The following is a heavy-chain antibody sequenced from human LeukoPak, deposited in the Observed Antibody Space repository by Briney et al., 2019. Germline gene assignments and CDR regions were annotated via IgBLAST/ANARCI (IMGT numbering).Heavy chain of an antibody. CDR2: IKSKTDGGTT. D-gene: IGHD4-17*01. CDR3: TTEWSPPNFYGDYVDY. CDR1: GFTFSNAW. V-gene: IGHV3-15*01. J-gene: IGHJ4*02. Sequence: PGGSLRPSCAASGFTFSNAWMSWVRQAPGKGLEWVGRIKSKTDGGTTDYAAPVKGRFTISRDDSKNALYLQMNSLKTEGTAVYYCTTEWSPPNFYGDYVDYWGQGTLVTVSS.